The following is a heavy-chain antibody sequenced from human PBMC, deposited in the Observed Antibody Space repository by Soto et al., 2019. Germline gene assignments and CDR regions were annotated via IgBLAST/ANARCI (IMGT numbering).Heavy chain of an antibody. D-gene: IGHD3-22*01. J-gene: IGHJ6*02. CDR2: IYYSGST. CDR1: GGSISSGGYY. V-gene: IGHV4-31*03. Sequence: PSETLSLTCTVSGGSISSGGYYWSWIRQHPGKGLEWIGYIYYSGSTYYNPSLKSRVTISVDTSKNQLSLKLSSVTAADTAVYYCARDLFNYDSSGYYPLDVWGQGTTVTVSS. CDR3: ARDLFNYDSSGYYPLDV.